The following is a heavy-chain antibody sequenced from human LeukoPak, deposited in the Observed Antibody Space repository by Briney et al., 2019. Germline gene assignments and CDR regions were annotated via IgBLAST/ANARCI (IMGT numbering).Heavy chain of an antibody. D-gene: IGHD3-22*01. CDR1: GFTFDDYA. V-gene: IGHV3-9*01. CDR2: ISWNSGSI. J-gene: IGHJ4*02. CDR3: AKGGFSSGYYLEH. Sequence: PGGSLRLSCAASGFTFDDYAMHWVRQAPGKGLEWVSGISWNSGSIGYAYSVKGRFTVSRDNAKHSLYLQMNSLRAEDTALYYCAKGGFSSGYYLEHWGQGILVTVSS.